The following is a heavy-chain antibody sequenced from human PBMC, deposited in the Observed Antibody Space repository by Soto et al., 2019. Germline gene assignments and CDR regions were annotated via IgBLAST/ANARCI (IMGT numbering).Heavy chain of an antibody. V-gene: IGHV1-3*01. CDR3: ATVYCSGGSCYGIDY. CDR2: INAGNGNT. CDR1: GYTFTGYA. D-gene: IGHD2-15*01. Sequence: ASVKVSCKASGYTFTGYAMHWVRQAPGQRLEWKGWINAGNGNTKYSQKNQGRVNMTRDTSTSTVNMELSSLRTEDTAVFYCATVYCSGGSCYGIDYWGQGTLVTVSS. J-gene: IGHJ4*02.